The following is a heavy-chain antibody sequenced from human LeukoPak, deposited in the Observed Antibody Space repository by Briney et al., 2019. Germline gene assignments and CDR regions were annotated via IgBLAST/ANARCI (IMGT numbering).Heavy chain of an antibody. CDR2: INRSGNT. V-gene: IGHV4-34*01. Sequence: SETLSLTCAMYGGSFSGYNWIWIRQPPGKGLEWLGEINRSGNTNYNPSLTSRVAISADTSKNQFSLNLRSVTAADTAVYYCARGGGRRGLYWGQGTLVTVSS. J-gene: IGHJ4*02. D-gene: IGHD3-16*01. CDR3: ARGGGRRGLY. CDR1: GGSFSGYN.